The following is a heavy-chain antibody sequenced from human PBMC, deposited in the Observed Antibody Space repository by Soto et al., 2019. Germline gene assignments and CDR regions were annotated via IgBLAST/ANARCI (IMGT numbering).Heavy chain of an antibody. CDR3: ARDRFRITMVRGVMSPWFDP. J-gene: IGHJ5*02. V-gene: IGHV1-3*01. Sequence: VASVKVSCKASGYTFTSYAMHWVRQAPGQRLEWMGWINAGNGNTKYSQKFQGRVTITRDTSASTAYMELSSLRSEDTAVYYCARDRFRITMVRGVMSPWFDPWGQGTLVTVSS. CDR2: INAGNGNT. D-gene: IGHD3-10*01. CDR1: GYTFTSYA.